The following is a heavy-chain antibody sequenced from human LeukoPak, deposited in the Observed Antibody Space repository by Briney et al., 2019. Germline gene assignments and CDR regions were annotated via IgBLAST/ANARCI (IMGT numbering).Heavy chain of an antibody. CDR1: GGSISSSNYY. J-gene: IGHJ4*02. V-gene: IGHV4-39*01. CDR2: IYYSGST. Sequence: SETLSLTCTVSGGSISSSNYYWGWIRQPPGKGLEWIGSIYYSGSTSYNPSLKSRVTISVDTSKNQFSLKLDSVTAADTAVYYCARNASDSGTSYFDYWGQGTLVIVSS. CDR3: ARNASDSGTSYFDY. D-gene: IGHD1-26*01.